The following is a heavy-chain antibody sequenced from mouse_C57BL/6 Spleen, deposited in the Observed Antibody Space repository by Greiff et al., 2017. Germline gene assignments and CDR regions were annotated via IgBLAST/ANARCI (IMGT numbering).Heavy chain of an antibody. J-gene: IGHJ1*03. CDR1: GYTFTSYW. CDR3: AAGTTVVATRWYFDV. V-gene: IGHV1-69*01. CDR2: IDPSASYT. D-gene: IGHD1-1*01. Sequence: QVQLQQSGAELVMPGASVKLSCKASGYTFTSYWMHWVKQRPGQGLEWIGEIDPSASYTNYNQKLKGKSTLTVDKSSSTAYMRLSSLTSEDSAVYYFAAGTTVVATRWYFDVWGTGTTVTVSS.